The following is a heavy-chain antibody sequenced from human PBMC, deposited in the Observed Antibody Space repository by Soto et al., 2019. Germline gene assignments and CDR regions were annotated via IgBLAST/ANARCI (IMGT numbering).Heavy chain of an antibody. D-gene: IGHD3-10*01. J-gene: IGHJ4*02. CDR2: ISGGGDTT. V-gene: IGHV3-23*01. CDR1: GFTFNNYA. Sequence: EVQLLESGGGLVQPGGSLRLSCAASGFTFNNYAMTWVRQAPGKGLEWVSAISGGGDTTYYGDSVKGRFTVSRDGSNNTLYLQMSSLRAEDTARYYCAKGRGGSGSLTPRVDFWGQGTLVTGSS. CDR3: AKGRGGSGSLTPRVDF.